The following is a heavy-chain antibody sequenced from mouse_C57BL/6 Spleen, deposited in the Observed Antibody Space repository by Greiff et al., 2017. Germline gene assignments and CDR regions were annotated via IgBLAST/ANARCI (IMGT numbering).Heavy chain of an antibody. D-gene: IGHD2-1*01. J-gene: IGHJ4*01. CDR3: ARSLYGNYDYYAMDY. CDR2: IDPSDSYT. CDR1: GYTFTSYW. Sequence: QVQLQQPGAELVMPGASVKLSCIASGYTFTSYWMHWVKQRPGQGLEWIGEIDPSDSYTNYNQKFKGKSTLTVDKSSSTAYMQLSSLTSEDSAVYYCARSLYGNYDYYAMDYWGQGTSVTVSS. V-gene: IGHV1-69*01.